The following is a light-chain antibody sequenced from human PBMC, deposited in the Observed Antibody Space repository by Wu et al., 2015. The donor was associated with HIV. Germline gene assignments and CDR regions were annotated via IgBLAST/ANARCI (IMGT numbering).Light chain of an antibody. J-gene: IGKJ4*01. CDR3: QQRSNLLT. CDR1: QNVSSS. Sequence: EIVMTQSPATLSVSPGERATLSCRASQNVSSSLVWYQQRLGQAPRLFIYGASTRATGIPARFSGSGSGTDFTLTISSLEPEDFAVYYCQQRSNLLTFGGGTKVEIK. CDR2: GAS. V-gene: IGKV3-11*01.